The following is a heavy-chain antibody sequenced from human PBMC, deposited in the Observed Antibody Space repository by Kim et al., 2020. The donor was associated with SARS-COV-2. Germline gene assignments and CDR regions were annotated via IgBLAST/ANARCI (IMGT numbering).Heavy chain of an antibody. V-gene: IGHV3-23*01. CDR2: ISGSGGST. D-gene: IGHD3-10*01. Sequence: GGSLRLSCAASGFTFSSYAMSWVRQAPGKGLEWVSAISGSGGSTYYADSVKGRFTISRDNSKNTLYLQMNSLRAEDTAVYYCAKDHRPLLWFGELWGSPYYYYYGMDVWGQGTTVTVSS. CDR3: AKDHRPLLWFGELWGSPYYYYYGMDV. CDR1: GFTFSSYA. J-gene: IGHJ6*02.